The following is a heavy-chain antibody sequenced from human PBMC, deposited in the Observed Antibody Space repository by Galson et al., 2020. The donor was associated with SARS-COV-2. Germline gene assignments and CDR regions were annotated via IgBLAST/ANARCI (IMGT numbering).Heavy chain of an antibody. J-gene: IGHJ3*02. CDR2: ISSSSIYI. CDR3: VRERYSRLAHAPFDI. V-gene: IGHV3-21*01. D-gene: IGHD2-15*01. Sequence: GESLKISCAASGFTFSDHNINWVRQAPGKGLEWVSSISSSSIYIYYADSVKGRFTISRDNTENSVYLQMNNLRVDDTALYYCVRERYSRLAHAPFDIWGQGTNVTVSS. CDR1: GFTFSDHN.